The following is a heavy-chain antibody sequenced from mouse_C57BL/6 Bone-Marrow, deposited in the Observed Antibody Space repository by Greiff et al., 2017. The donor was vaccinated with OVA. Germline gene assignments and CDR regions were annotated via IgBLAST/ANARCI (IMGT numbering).Heavy chain of an antibody. CDR3: ARRFYYAMDY. V-gene: IGHV2-2*01. CDR1: GFSLTSYG. Sequence: VQLQESGPGLVQPSQSLSITCTVSGFSLTSYGVHWVRQSPGKGLEWLGGIWRGGSTDYNAAFISRLSISKNNSKSQVFFKRNRLQADDAAIYYCARRFYYAMDYWGQGTSVTVSS. J-gene: IGHJ4*01. CDR2: IWRGGST.